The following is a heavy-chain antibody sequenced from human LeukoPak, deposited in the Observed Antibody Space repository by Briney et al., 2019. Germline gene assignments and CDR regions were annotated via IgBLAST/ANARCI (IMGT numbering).Heavy chain of an antibody. CDR3: ARDYGKGDQKCFDP. D-gene: IGHD3-16*01. CDR2: IYTSAST. V-gene: IGHV4-61*02. CDR1: AASTRTGSYA. Sequence: PSQTLSLACTVSAASTRTGSYACDWIRHPAGKGLEWIGRIYTSASTNYNPSLKSRLTASVDTSKSQFSLKPRSVTPPDPAVSCSARDYGKGDQKCFDPWGQGTLVTVSS. J-gene: IGHJ5*02.